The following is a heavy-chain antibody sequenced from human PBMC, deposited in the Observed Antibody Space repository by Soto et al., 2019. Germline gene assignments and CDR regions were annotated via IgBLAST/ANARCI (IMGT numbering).Heavy chain of an antibody. CDR1: GGSVSSGSYY. CDR2: IYYSGST. J-gene: IGHJ4*02. CDR3: AILGWWSGDSDY. Sequence: SETLSLTCTVSGGSVSSGSYYWSWIRQPPGKGLEWIWYIYYSGSTYYNPSLKGRVTISADTSNNQFSRRLNYVTAADTAVKYCAILGWWSGDSDYWGQGTLDTVSS. V-gene: IGHV4-61*01. D-gene: IGHD2-15*01.